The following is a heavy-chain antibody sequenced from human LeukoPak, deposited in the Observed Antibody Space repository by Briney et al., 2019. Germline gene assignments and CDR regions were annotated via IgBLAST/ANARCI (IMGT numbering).Heavy chain of an antibody. CDR1: GFTFSNYA. V-gene: IGHV3-30*01. Sequence: GGPLRLSCAASGFTFSNYAMHWVRQAPGKGLEWVSLISSGGTYEYYADSVKGRFTISRDNSKNTLYLQLNSLRAEDTAAYYCARDSTYYYDSGSSGPHYFDNWGQGTLVTVSS. CDR3: ARDSTYYYDSGSSGPHYFDN. D-gene: IGHD3-10*01. CDR2: ISSGGTYE. J-gene: IGHJ4*02.